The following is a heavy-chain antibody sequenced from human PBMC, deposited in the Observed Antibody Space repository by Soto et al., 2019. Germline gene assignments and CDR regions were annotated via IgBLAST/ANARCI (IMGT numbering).Heavy chain of an antibody. CDR1: GFTFSSYA. CDR2: ISGSGGST. Sequence: VGSLRLSCAASGFTFSSYAMSWVRQAPGKGLEWVSAISGSGGSTYYADSVKGRFTISRDNSKNTLYLQMNSLRAEDTAVYYCAKVPYDFWSGSPFDYWGQGTLVTVSS. V-gene: IGHV3-23*01. D-gene: IGHD3-3*01. CDR3: AKVPYDFWSGSPFDY. J-gene: IGHJ4*02.